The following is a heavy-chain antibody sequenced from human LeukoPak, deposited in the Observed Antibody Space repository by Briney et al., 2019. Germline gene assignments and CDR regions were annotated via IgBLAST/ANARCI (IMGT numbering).Heavy chain of an antibody. CDR3: ARVAIAAAGTQPSDAFDI. J-gene: IGHJ3*02. V-gene: IGHV1-2*02. CDR2: IIPKSGDT. CDR1: AYIFSGHY. Sequence: GASVKVSCKAAAYIFSGHYIHWVRQAPGQGLEWMGWIIPKSGDTKYAQKFQGRVTMTRDTSITTAYMELNRLTSDDTAVYYCARVAIAAAGTQPSDAFDIWGQGTMVTVSS. D-gene: IGHD6-13*01.